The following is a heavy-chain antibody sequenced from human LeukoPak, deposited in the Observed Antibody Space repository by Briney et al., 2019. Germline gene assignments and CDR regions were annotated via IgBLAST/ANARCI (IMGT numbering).Heavy chain of an antibody. Sequence: GGSLRLSCAASGFTFSSYGMHWVRQAPGKGLEWVAVIWYDGSNKYYADSVKGRFTISRDNSKNTLYLQMNSLRAEDTAVYHCARAGYSSGWYFDYWGQGTLVTVSS. V-gene: IGHV3-33*01. D-gene: IGHD6-19*01. CDR3: ARAGYSSGWYFDY. CDR1: GFTFSSYG. CDR2: IWYDGSNK. J-gene: IGHJ4*02.